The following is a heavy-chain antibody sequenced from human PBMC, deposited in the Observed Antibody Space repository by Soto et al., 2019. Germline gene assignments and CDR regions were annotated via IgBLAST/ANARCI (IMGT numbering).Heavy chain of an antibody. CDR3: ARDFVIAARPHYYGMDV. CDR1: GFTFSSYG. J-gene: IGHJ6*02. CDR2: IWYDGSNK. Sequence: QVQLVESGGGVVQPGRSLRLSCAASGFTFSSYGMHWVRQAPGKGLEWVAVIWYDGSNKYYADSVKGRFTISRDNSKNTLYLQMNSLRAEDTAVYYCARDFVIAARPHYYGMDVWGQGTKVTVSS. D-gene: IGHD6-6*01. V-gene: IGHV3-33*01.